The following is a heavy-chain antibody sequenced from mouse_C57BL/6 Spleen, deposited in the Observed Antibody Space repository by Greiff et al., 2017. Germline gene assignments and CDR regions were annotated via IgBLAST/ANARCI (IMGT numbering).Heavy chain of an antibody. CDR3: ARYGNYVYFDY. Sequence: EVQLQQSGPELVKPGASVKISCKASGYTFTDYYMNWVKQSHGKSLEWIGDINPNNGGTSYNQKFKGKATLTVDKSSSTAYMELRSLTSEDSAVYYCARYGNYVYFDYWGQGTTLTVSS. D-gene: IGHD2-10*02. CDR1: GYTFTDYY. CDR2: INPNNGGT. J-gene: IGHJ2*01. V-gene: IGHV1-26*01.